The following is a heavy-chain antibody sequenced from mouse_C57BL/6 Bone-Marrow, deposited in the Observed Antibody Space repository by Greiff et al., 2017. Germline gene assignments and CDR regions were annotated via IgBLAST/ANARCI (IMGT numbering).Heavy chain of an antibody. V-gene: IGHV1-81*01. CDR2: IYPRSGNT. CDR1: GYTFTSYG. Sequence: QVQLKQSGAELARPGASVKLSCKASGYTFTSYGISWVKQRPGQGLEWIGEIYPRSGNTYYTAKFKGKATLTADKSSSTAYMELRSLTEEDAAVYFGARGATGYYEAVWGQGTTVTVSS. CDR3: ARGATGYYEAV. D-gene: IGHD2-4*01. J-gene: IGHJ2*01.